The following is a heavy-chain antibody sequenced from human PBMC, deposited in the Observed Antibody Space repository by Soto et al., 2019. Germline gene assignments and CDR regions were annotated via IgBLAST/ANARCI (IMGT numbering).Heavy chain of an antibody. V-gene: IGHV3-48*02. CDR3: VRDDRWAFDF. Sequence: EVQLVESGGGLVQPGGSRRVSCAASGFSFSNYAMNWVRQAPGKGREWVSYISIGSGSIFYADSVKGRFTISRDDAKNSLYLQMNTLRDEDTAVYYCVRDDRWAFDFWGQGTMVTVSS. J-gene: IGHJ3*01. CDR2: ISIGSGSI. D-gene: IGHD3-22*01. CDR1: GFSFSNYA.